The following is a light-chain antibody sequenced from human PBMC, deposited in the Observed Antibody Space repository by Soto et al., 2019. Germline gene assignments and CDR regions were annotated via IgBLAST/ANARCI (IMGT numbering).Light chain of an antibody. V-gene: IGLV2-23*01. CDR2: EGS. J-gene: IGLJ1*01. CDR1: SNDVGSYKL. CDR3: CSYAGSNYYV. Sequence: QSALTPPASVSGSPGQSITISCTGTSNDVGSYKLVSWYQHHPCKAPKLMIFEGSKRPSGVSNRFSGSKSGNTASLTISGLQAEDEADFYCCSYAGSNYYVFGTGTKLTVL.